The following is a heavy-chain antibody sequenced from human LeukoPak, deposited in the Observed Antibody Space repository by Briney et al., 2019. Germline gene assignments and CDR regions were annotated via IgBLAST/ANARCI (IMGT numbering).Heavy chain of an antibody. CDR1: GYTFTSYD. D-gene: IGHD2-15*01. Sequence: ASVKVSCKASGYTFTSYDINWVRQATGQGLEWMGWMNPNSGNTGYAQKFKGRVTITRNTSISTAYMELSSLRSEDTAVYYCARARRSGYVDYWGQGTLVTVSS. J-gene: IGHJ4*02. CDR2: MNPNSGNT. CDR3: ARARRSGYVDY. V-gene: IGHV1-8*03.